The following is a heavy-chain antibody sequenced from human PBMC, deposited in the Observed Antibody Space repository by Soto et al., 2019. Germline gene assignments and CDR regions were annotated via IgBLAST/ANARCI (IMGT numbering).Heavy chain of an antibody. CDR3: VRDDSRGDSSAFDL. J-gene: IGHJ3*01. Sequence: EVQLVESGGGLVQPGGSLRLSCAASGFTFSDHHIDWVRQAPGKGLEWVGRSRSKARGYTTEYAPSVKGRFTISRDASRSSVFLEMYSLKIDDTAMYYCVRDDSRGDSSAFDLWGQGTMVTVSS. CDR1: GFTFSDHH. D-gene: IGHD3-10*01. CDR2: SRSKARGYTT. V-gene: IGHV3-72*01.